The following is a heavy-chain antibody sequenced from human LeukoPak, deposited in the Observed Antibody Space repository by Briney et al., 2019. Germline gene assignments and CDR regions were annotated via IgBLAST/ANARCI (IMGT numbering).Heavy chain of an antibody. CDR1: GDSVASNSAA. Sequence: SQTLSLTCAISGDSVASNSAAWNWIRQSPSRGLEWLGRTYYRSKWHNEYAASVKSRITINPDTSKNQFSLQLNSVTPEDTAVYYCARLVGGGVDSWGQGTLVTVSP. J-gene: IGHJ4*02. CDR2: TYYRSKWHN. V-gene: IGHV6-1*01. D-gene: IGHD2-8*02. CDR3: ARLVGGGVDS.